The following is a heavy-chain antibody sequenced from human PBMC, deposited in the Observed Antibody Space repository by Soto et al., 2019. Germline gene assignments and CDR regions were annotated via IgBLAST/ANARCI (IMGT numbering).Heavy chain of an antibody. V-gene: IGHV3-74*01. D-gene: IGHD2-2*01. CDR2: INSDGSSA. J-gene: IGHJ5*02. Sequence: EVQLVESGGGLVQPGGSLRLSCAASGYTFSSFWMHWVRQVPGKGLVWVSRINSDGSSAVYADSVKGRFTISRDNARNTLYLQMNSLRAEDTAVYYCTRAAWDCTSTSCLINHWGQGTLVTVSS. CDR3: TRAAWDCTSTSCLINH. CDR1: GYTFSSFW.